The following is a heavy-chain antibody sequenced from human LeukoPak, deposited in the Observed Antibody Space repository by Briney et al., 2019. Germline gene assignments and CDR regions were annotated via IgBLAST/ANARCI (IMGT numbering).Heavy chain of an antibody. Sequence: GASVTVSCKASGYTFSNYNIHWLRQAPGQGLEGMGIVNPSGDSTNYAQKFQGRVTMTGDTSTSTVYMDLSSLRSEDTAVYYCARVRDGYNDAYDIWGQGTVVTVTS. V-gene: IGHV1-46*01. CDR3: ARVRDGYNDAYDI. CDR1: GYTFSNYN. J-gene: IGHJ3*02. CDR2: VNPSGDST. D-gene: IGHD5-24*01.